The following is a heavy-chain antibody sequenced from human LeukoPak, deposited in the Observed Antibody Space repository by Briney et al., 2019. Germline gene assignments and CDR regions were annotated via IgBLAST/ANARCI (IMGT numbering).Heavy chain of an antibody. J-gene: IGHJ4*02. CDR1: GFTVSSNY. CDR2: ISSGGST. Sequence: PGWSLRLSCAASGFTVSSNYMSWVRQAPGKGLEGVSIISSGGSTYYADSVEGRVTISKDHSKKTLYLQLNSLRAEDTAVYYCARRAWGSYYFDYWGQGTLVTVSS. V-gene: IGHV3-66*01. D-gene: IGHD7-27*01. CDR3: ARRAWGSYYFDY.